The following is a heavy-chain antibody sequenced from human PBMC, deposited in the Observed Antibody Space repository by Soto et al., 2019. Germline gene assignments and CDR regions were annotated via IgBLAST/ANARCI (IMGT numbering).Heavy chain of an antibody. Sequence: GWSLRLSCAASGFTFRNYAIRWVRQAPGKVLEWLGVIWFDGSKIYYAESVKGRFAISTDNSKNTVYLDMNSLTADASGVFYCARAQTMIILHRFGACGQGTPVPVSS. CDR2: IWFDGSKI. D-gene: IGHD3-22*01. CDR3: ARAQTMIILHRFGA. J-gene: IGHJ5*02. V-gene: IGHV3-33*01. CDR1: GFTFRNYA.